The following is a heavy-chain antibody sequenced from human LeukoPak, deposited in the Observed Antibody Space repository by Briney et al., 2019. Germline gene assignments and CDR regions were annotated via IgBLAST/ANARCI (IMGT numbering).Heavy chain of an antibody. D-gene: IGHD4-17*01. V-gene: IGHV3-23*01. CDR1: GFTFSNYA. CDR3: AKDLTVTTIGYFDY. Sequence: GGSLRLSCAASGFTFSNYAMSWVRQAPGRGLEWVSSISGGYTYYGDSVKGRFTISRDNSKNTLYLQMNSLRAEDTAVYYCAKDLTVTTIGYFDYWGQGTLATVSS. CDR2: ISGGYT. J-gene: IGHJ4*02.